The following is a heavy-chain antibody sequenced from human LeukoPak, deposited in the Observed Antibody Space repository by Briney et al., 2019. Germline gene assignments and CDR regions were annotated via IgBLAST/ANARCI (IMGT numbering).Heavy chain of an antibody. V-gene: IGHV3-23*01. D-gene: IGHD3-22*01. Sequence: GGSLRLSCAASGFTFSSYAMSWVRQAPGKGLEWVSAISGSGGSTYYADSVKGRFTISRDNSKNTLYLQMNSLRAEDTAVYYCASMYYDSSGYYYVGEYFQHWGQGTLVTVSS. CDR1: GFTFSSYA. CDR3: ASMYYDSSGYYYVGEYFQH. CDR2: ISGSGGST. J-gene: IGHJ1*01.